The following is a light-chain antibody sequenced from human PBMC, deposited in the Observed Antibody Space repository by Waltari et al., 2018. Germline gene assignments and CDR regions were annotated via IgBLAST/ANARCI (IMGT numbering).Light chain of an antibody. Sequence: DIQMTQSPSTLSASVGDNVTINCRASQTINNWLAWYQPKPGKAPKILIYDASTLHSGVPSRFSGSRSETQFTLTISSLQPDDFATYFCHQYNTFSGSFGQGTKVEVK. CDR2: DAS. V-gene: IGKV1-5*03. CDR1: QTINNW. CDR3: HQYNTFSGS. J-gene: IGKJ1*01.